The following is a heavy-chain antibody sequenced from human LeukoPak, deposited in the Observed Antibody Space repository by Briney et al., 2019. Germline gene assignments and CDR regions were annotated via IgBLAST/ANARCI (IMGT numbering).Heavy chain of an antibody. CDR1: GYTFTGYY. D-gene: IGHD3-3*01. J-gene: IGHJ4*02. V-gene: IGHV1-2*02. CDR3: AREVVYDFWSGYSDDY. CDR2: INPNSGGT. Sequence: ASVKVSCKASGYTFTGYYMHWVRQAPGQGLEWMGWINPNSGGTNYAQKFQGRVTMTRDTSTSTAYMELSRLRSDDTAVYYCAREVVYDFWSGYSDDYWGQGTLVTVSS.